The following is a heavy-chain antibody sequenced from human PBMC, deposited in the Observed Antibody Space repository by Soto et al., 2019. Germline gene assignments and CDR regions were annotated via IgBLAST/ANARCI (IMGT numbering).Heavy chain of an antibody. CDR2: IIPIFGTA. CDR1: GGTFSSYA. Sequence: QVQLVQSGAEVKKPGSSVKVSCKASGGTFSSYAISWVRQAPGQGLEWMGGIIPIFGTANYAQKFQGRVTITADESTSTAYMELSRLRSEDTAVYYCATHWTGVPRYYYGMDVWGQGTTVTVSS. V-gene: IGHV1-69*12. J-gene: IGHJ6*02. CDR3: ATHWTGVPRYYYGMDV. D-gene: IGHD2-8*02.